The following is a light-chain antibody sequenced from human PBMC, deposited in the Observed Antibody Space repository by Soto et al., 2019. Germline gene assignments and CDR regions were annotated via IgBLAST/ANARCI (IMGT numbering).Light chain of an antibody. CDR2: DAS. J-gene: IGKJ1*01. V-gene: IGKV1-9*01. CDR1: QGISSY. CDR3: QHYNSYSEA. Sequence: DIQLTQSPSFLSASVGDRVTITCRASQGISSYLAWYQQKPGKAPKLLIYDASALPRGVPSRFSGSGSGTEFTLTISSLQPDDFATYYCQHYNSYSEAFGQGTKVDIK.